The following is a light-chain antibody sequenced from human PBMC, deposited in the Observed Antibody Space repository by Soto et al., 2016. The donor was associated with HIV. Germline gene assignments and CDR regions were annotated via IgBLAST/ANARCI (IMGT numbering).Light chain of an antibody. Sequence: SYELTQPPSVSVALGKTARLSCGGNNIRSKSVHWYQQKPGQAPVLVIYDDDDRPSGIPERFSGSNSGNTATLTISGVGAGDEADYHCQVYFSGYDQHCVFGGGTKLTVL. J-gene: IGLJ3*02. CDR2: DDD. CDR3: QVYFSGYDQHCV. CDR1: NIRSKS. V-gene: IGLV3-21*04.